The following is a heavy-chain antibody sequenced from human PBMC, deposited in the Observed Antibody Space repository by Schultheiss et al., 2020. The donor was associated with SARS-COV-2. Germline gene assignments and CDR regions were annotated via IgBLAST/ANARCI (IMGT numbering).Heavy chain of an antibody. D-gene: IGHD6-13*01. CDR3: ARISSSWNAEEFFQH. J-gene: IGHJ1*01. V-gene: IGHV3-74*01. CDR2: INSDGSSI. Sequence: GESLKISCAASGFTFSKSWMNWVRQAPGKGLVWVSRINSDGSSISYADSVKGRFTISRDNAKNTLYLQMNSLRAEDTAVYYCARISSSWNAEEFFQHWGQGTLVTVSS. CDR1: GFTFSKSW.